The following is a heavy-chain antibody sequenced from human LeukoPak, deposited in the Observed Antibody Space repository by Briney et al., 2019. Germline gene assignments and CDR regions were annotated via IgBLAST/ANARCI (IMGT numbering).Heavy chain of an antibody. J-gene: IGHJ5*02. CDR1: GYTFTNYG. CDR2: ISIYNVNT. V-gene: IGHV1-18*01. Sequence: ASVKVSCKASGYTFTNYGISWVRPAPGHGLECLGWISIYNVNTDYAQKLRGRVTMTTDTSTSTAYMELRSLRSDDTAVYYCARITYDFWSGYYMPDDPWGQGTLVTVSS. D-gene: IGHD3-3*01. CDR3: ARITYDFWSGYYMPDDP.